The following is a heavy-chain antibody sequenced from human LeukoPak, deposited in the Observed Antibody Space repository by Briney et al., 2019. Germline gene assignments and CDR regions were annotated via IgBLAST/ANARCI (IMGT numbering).Heavy chain of an antibody. CDR1: GSTFTIYY. Sequence: ASVTVSFTSSGSTFTIYYMHWVRQAPGQGLERMGIINHSGGDTSYAQKFQGRLTMTRDTSTNTVYMELTSLRSEDTAVYYCAREVMDNLRFDYWGQGTLVTVSS. D-gene: IGHD1-14*01. J-gene: IGHJ4*02. CDR2: INHSGGDT. CDR3: AREVMDNLRFDY. V-gene: IGHV1-46*01.